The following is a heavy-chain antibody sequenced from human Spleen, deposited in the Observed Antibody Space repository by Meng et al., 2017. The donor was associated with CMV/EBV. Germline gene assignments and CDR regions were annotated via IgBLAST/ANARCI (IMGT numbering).Heavy chain of an antibody. Sequence: ISSGAYYWSWIRQHPGKGLEWIGYIYYSGTTYYNPSLKSRVTISVDTSKNQFSLKLSSVTAADTAVYYCARDNYYGSGKRTGHWFDPWGQGTLVTVSS. CDR3: ARDNYYGSGKRTGHWFDP. V-gene: IGHV4-31*02. CDR2: IYYSGTT. D-gene: IGHD3-10*01. J-gene: IGHJ5*02. CDR1: ISSGAYY.